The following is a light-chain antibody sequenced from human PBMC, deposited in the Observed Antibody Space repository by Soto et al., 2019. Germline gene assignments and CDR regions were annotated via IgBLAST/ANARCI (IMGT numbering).Light chain of an antibody. CDR2: AAS. Sequence: DIQMTQSPSSLSASVVARVTITGRSSQSINRYIHWYQQKPGKAPNLLINAASGLQSGVPSRFSGGGSGTDFTLTITNLQPEDFGTFYCHQSYSSWTFGQGTKVDIK. V-gene: IGKV1-39*01. CDR3: HQSYSSWT. CDR1: QSINRY. J-gene: IGKJ1*01.